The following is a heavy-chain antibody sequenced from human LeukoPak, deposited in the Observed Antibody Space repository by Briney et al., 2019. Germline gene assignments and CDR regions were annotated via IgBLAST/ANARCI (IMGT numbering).Heavy chain of an antibody. Sequence: PGGSLRLSCAASGYTVSANFMIWVRQAPGKGLEWVSGMFGGGSTYYADFGKGRFTISRDNSKNTVYLQMNSVKHVDKAVYYCARSESSSSRRAFDVWGLGTAVTVSS. J-gene: IGHJ3*01. CDR1: GYTVSANF. V-gene: IGHV3-66*01. CDR3: ARSESSSSRRAFDV. D-gene: IGHD6-6*01. CDR2: MFGGGST.